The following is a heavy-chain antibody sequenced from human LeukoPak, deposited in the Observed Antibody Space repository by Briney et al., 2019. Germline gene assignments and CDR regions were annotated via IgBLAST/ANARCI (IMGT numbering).Heavy chain of an antibody. Sequence: RASVKVSCKASGYTFTGYYMHWVRQAPGQGLEWMGWINPNSGGTNYAQKFQGWVTMTRDTSISTAYMELSRLRSDDTAVYYCARLAVAGKTALDYWGQGTLVTVSS. V-gene: IGHV1-2*04. J-gene: IGHJ4*02. D-gene: IGHD6-19*01. CDR1: GYTFTGYY. CDR3: ARLAVAGKTALDY. CDR2: INPNSGGT.